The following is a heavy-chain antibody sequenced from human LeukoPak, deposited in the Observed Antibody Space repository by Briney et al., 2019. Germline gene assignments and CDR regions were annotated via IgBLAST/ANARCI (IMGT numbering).Heavy chain of an antibody. Sequence: GASVKVSCKASGYTFTSYYIHWVRQAPGQGLEWMGIINPSGGSTSYAQKFQGRVTMTRDTSTSTVYMELSSLRSEDTAVYYCARPYYYDSSGYYPPYYFDYWGQGTLVTVSS. CDR3: ARPYYYDSSGYYPPYYFDY. V-gene: IGHV1-46*03. CDR1: GYTFTSYY. CDR2: INPSGGST. D-gene: IGHD3-22*01. J-gene: IGHJ4*02.